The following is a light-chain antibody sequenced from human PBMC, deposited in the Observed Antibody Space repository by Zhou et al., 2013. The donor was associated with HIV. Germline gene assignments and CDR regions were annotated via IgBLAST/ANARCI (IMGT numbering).Light chain of an antibody. V-gene: IGKV1-33*01. CDR2: DAS. J-gene: IGKJ4*01. CDR3: QQYDNLPLT. CDR1: QDIRNF. Sequence: DIQMTQSPSSLSASVGDRVTITCQASQDIRNFLNWYQQKPGKAPKVLIYDASNLVTGVPSRFSGSRSGTLFTLTITGLQPEDVASYYCQQYDNLPLTFGGGPGW.